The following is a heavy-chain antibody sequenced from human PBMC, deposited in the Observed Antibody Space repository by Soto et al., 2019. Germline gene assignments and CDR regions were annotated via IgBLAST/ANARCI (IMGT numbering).Heavy chain of an antibody. V-gene: IGHV4-39*01. CDR1: GGSISSSSYY. J-gene: IGHJ4*02. D-gene: IGHD6-19*01. CDR2: IYYSGST. Sequence: QLQLQESGPGLVKPSETLSLTCTVSGGSISSSSYYWGWIRQPPGKGLEWIGSIYYSGSTYYNPSLTRPVTISVDPSKTQFSLQPSSVTAADTAVYYCARHEAPSGWYFDYWGPGTLVTVSS. CDR3: ARHEAPSGWYFDY.